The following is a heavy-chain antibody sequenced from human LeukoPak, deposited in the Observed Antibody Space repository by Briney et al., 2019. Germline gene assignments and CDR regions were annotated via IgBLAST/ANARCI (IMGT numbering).Heavy chain of an antibody. V-gene: IGHV3-23*01. CDR2: ISGSGGST. D-gene: IGHD5-18*01. Sequence: PGGSLRLSCAASGFSFGSSWMSWVRQAPGKGLEWVSAISGSGGSTYYADSVKGRFTISRDNSKNTLYLQMNSLRAEDTAVYYCAREIGYSYGHGFDYWGQGTLVTVSS. J-gene: IGHJ4*02. CDR1: GFSFGSSW. CDR3: AREIGYSYGHGFDY.